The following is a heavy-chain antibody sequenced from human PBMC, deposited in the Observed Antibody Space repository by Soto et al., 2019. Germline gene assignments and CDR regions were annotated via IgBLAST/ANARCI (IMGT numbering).Heavy chain of an antibody. J-gene: IGHJ6*04. Sequence: QVQLVQSGAEVKKPGSSVKVSCKASGGSFMSQAISWVRQAPGQGTEWMGAIIPFSGTVTYTQRFQGRLTLYADEPTKTSYMELSSLRSEYTAVYYCARGSYDSYAGFFGLDVWGKGTTGTVSA. V-gene: IGHV1-69*01. CDR3: ARGSYDSYAGFFGLDV. D-gene: IGHD3-10*01. CDR2: IIPFSGTV. CDR1: GGSFMSQA.